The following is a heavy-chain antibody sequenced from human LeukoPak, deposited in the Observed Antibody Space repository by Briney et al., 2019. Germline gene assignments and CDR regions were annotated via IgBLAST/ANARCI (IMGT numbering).Heavy chain of an antibody. V-gene: IGHV4-34*01. CDR3: ARRTCSSSSPFGVLNDY. CDR2: INHSGST. CDR1: GGSFSGYY. J-gene: IGHJ4*02. D-gene: IGHD6-6*01. Sequence: SETLSLTCAVYGGSFSGYYWSWIRQPPGKGLEWIGEINHSGSTNYNPSLKSRVTISVDTSKNQFSLKLSSVTAADTAVYYCARRTCSSSSPFGVLNDYWGQGTLVTVSS.